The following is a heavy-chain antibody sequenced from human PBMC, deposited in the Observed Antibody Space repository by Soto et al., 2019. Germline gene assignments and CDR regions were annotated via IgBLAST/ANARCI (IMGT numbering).Heavy chain of an antibody. CDR3: ARPGKDDYGDYFDY. V-gene: IGHV4-39*01. Sequence: SETLSLTCTVSGGSISSSSYYWGWIRQPPGKGLEWIGSIYYSGSTYYNPSLKGRVTISVDTSKNQFSLKLSSVTAADTAVYYCARPGKDDYGDYFDYWGQGTLVTVSS. J-gene: IGHJ4*02. D-gene: IGHD4-17*01. CDR1: GGSISSSSYY. CDR2: IYYSGST.